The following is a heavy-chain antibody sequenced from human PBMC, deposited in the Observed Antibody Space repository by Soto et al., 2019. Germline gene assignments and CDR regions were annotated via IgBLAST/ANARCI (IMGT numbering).Heavy chain of an antibody. V-gene: IGHV3-30*18. J-gene: IGHJ6*02. CDR3: AKDRRLRFLEWLRDV. CDR2: ISYDGSNK. D-gene: IGHD3-3*01. CDR1: GFTFSSYG. Sequence: LRLSCAASGFTFSSYGMHWVRQAPGKGLEWVAVISYDGSNKYYADSVKGRFTISRDNSKNTLYLQMNSLRAEDTAVYYCAKDRRLRFLEWLRDVWGQGTTVTVSS.